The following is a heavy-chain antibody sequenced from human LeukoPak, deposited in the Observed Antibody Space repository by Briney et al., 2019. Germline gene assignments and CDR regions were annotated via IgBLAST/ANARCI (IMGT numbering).Heavy chain of an antibody. V-gene: IGHV3-21*01. CDR1: GLTFSSYS. J-gene: IGHJ6*02. D-gene: IGHD2-2*01. CDR3: ARDLVVVPAASVDYYYGMDV. Sequence: SGGSLRLSCAASGLTFSSYSMNWVRQAPGKGLEWVSSISSSSSYIYYADSVKGRFTTSRDNAKNSLYLQMNSLRAEDTAVYYCARDLVVVPAASVDYYYGMDVWGQGTTVTVSS. CDR2: ISSSSSYI.